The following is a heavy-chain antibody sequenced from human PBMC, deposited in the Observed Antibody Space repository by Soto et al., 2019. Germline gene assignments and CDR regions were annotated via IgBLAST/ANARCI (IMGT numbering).Heavy chain of an antibody. Sequence: EVQLVESGGGLVQPGGSLRLSCAASGFSFSSYWMHWVSQVPGKGLVWVSRIRTDGSIITYADSVEGRFTISRDNAKNPLYLQMNTLRAEDTAVYYCARVRQGEWYFDLWGRGTLVSVSS. J-gene: IGHJ2*01. CDR1: GFSFSSYW. V-gene: IGHV3-74*01. D-gene: IGHD3-16*01. CDR3: ARVRQGEWYFDL. CDR2: IRTDGSII.